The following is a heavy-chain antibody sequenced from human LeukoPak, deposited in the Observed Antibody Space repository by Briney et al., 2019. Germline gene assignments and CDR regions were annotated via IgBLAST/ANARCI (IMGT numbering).Heavy chain of an antibody. CDR2: INHSGST. Sequence: PSQTLSLTCAVSGGSISSGGYSWSWIRQPPGKGLEWIGEINHSGSTNYNPSLKSRVTISVDTSKNQFSLKLSSVTAADTAVYYCARGRGIAAAGSLDYWGQGTLVTVSS. D-gene: IGHD6-13*01. V-gene: IGHV4-30-2*01. CDR1: GGSISSGGYS. J-gene: IGHJ4*02. CDR3: ARGRGIAAAGSLDY.